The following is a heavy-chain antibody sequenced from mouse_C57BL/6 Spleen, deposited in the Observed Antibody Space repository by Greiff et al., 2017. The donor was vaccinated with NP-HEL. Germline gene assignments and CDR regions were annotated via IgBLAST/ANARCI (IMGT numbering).Heavy chain of an antibody. V-gene: IGHV1-53*01. J-gene: IGHJ1*03. CDR1: GYTFTSYW. CDR3: AREGVYYGSSYGYFDV. D-gene: IGHD1-1*01. Sequence: QVQLQQPGTELVKPGASVKLSCKASGYTFTSYWMHWVKQRPGQGLEWIGNINPSNGGTNYNEKFKSKATLTVDKSSSTAYMQLSSLTSEDSAVYYCAREGVYYGSSYGYFDVWGTGTTVTVSS. CDR2: INPSNGGT.